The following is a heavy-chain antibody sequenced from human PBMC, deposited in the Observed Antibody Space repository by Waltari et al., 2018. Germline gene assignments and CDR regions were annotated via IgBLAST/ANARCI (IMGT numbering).Heavy chain of an antibody. D-gene: IGHD5-12*01. J-gene: IGHJ3*02. Sequence: EVQLVESGGGLVQPGRSLRLSCAASGFTFADYAMPCVRHAPGKGLEWVSGISWNSGSIGYADSVKGRFTISRDNAKNSLYLQMNSLRAEDMALYYCAKDMRRWLQSAFDIWGQGTMVTVSS. CDR3: AKDMRRWLQSAFDI. V-gene: IGHV3-9*03. CDR2: ISWNSGSI. CDR1: GFTFADYA.